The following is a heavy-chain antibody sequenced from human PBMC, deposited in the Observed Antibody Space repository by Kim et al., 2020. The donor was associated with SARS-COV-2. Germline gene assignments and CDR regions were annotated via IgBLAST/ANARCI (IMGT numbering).Heavy chain of an antibody. CDR3: ARGRGDDDWTVPDAF. D-gene: IGHD3-3*01. J-gene: IGHJ4*02. Sequence: DSVRGRFTISRDNARSTLCLQMNSLRVGDTAVYYCARGRGDDDWTVPDAFWGQGTLVTVSS. V-gene: IGHV3-74*01.